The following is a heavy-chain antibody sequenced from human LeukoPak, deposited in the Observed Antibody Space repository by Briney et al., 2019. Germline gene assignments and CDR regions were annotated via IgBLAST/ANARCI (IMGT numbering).Heavy chain of an antibody. CDR3: ARDLMITFGGVIVDNWFDP. V-gene: IGHV1-69*04. CDR2: IIPILGIA. J-gene: IGHJ5*02. D-gene: IGHD3-16*02. Sequence: SVKVSCKASGGTFSSYAISWVRQVPGQGLEWMGRIIPILGIANYAQKFQGRVTITADKSTSTAYMELSSLRSEDTAVYYCARDLMITFGGVIVDNWFDPWGQGTPVTVSS. CDR1: GGTFSSYA.